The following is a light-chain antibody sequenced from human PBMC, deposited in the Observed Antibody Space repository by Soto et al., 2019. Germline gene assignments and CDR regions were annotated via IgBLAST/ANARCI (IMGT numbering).Light chain of an antibody. CDR1: SSNIGAGYD. CDR2: AHS. CDR3: HSYDSSLSASV. V-gene: IGLV1-40*01. Sequence: QSVLTQPPSVSGAPGQRVTIPCTGSSSNIGAGYDVQWYQQLPGTAPKLLIYAHSSRPSGVPDRFSGSKSGTSTSLAITGLQAEDEADYYCHSYDSSLSASVFGGGTKVTVL. J-gene: IGLJ2*01.